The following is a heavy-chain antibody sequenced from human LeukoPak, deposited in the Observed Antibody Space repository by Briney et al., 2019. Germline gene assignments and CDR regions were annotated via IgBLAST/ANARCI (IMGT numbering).Heavy chain of an antibody. Sequence: GASVKVSCKASGYMLTNYNMQWVRQAPGQGLEWMGMVSASGANTKYAQKFRGRVTMTRDTSISTAYMELSRLRSDDTAVYYCARDAGHIVVVPVMDFDYWGQGTLVTVSS. CDR1: GYMLTNYN. CDR3: ARDAGHIVVVPVMDFDY. D-gene: IGHD2-2*01. CDR2: VSASGANT. V-gene: IGHV1-46*01. J-gene: IGHJ4*02.